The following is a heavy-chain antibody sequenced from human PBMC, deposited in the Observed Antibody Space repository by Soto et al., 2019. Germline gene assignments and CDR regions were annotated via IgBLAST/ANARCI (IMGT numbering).Heavy chain of an antibody. Sequence: SETLSLTFTVLGGAISSYYWSWIRQPPGKGLEWIGYIYYSGSTNYNPSLKSRVTISVDTSKNQFSLKLSSVTAADTAVYYCARDRRAYYDFWSGYGYYGMDVWGQGTTVTVSS. V-gene: IGHV4-59*01. CDR2: IYYSGST. D-gene: IGHD3-3*01. CDR1: GGAISSYY. J-gene: IGHJ6*02. CDR3: ARDRRAYYDFWSGYGYYGMDV.